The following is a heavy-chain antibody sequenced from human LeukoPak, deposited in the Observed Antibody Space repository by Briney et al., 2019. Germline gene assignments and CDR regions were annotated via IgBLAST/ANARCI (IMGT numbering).Heavy chain of an antibody. D-gene: IGHD2-15*01. Sequence: PSETLSLTCTVSGGSISSGGYYLSWIRQHPGKGLEWIGNVFYSGGTYYNPSLKSRLSISVDTSKKQFSLRLSSVTAADTAVYYCARDLSGSSYDLNWYLDLWGRGTLVTVSS. J-gene: IGHJ2*01. CDR1: GGSISSGGYY. CDR3: ARDLSGSSYDLNWYLDL. V-gene: IGHV4-31*03. CDR2: VFYSGGT.